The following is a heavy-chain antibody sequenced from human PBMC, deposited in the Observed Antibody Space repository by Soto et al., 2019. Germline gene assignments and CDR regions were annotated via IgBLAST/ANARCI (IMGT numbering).Heavy chain of an antibody. V-gene: IGHV3-23*01. D-gene: IGHD3-10*01. Sequence: GGSLRLSCAASGFTFSSYAMSWFRQAPGKGLEWVSTISSSGATTYYADSVRGRFTISRDNSKNTLYLQVNSLRDEDTAVYFCASKLTFGSSSDYWGQGTLVTVSS. CDR1: GFTFSSYA. J-gene: IGHJ4*02. CDR3: ASKLTFGSSSDY. CDR2: ISSSGATT.